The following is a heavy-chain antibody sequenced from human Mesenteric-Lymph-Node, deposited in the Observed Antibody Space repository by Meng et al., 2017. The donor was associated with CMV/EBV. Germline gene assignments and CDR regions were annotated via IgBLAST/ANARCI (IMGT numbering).Heavy chain of an antibody. CDR3: ARGGSSMTTGKVVNWFDP. CDR1: SFSGYY. D-gene: IGHD4-11*01. J-gene: IGHJ5*02. Sequence: SFSGYYWSWIRQPPGKGLGWIGEINHSGSTSYNPSLKSRVTISVDTSKNQFSLKLSSVTAAGTAVYYCARGGSSMTTGKVVNWFDPWGQGTLVTVSS. V-gene: IGHV4-34*01. CDR2: INHSGST.